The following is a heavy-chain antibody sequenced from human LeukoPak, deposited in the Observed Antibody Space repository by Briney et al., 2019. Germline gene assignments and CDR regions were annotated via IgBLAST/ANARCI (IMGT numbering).Heavy chain of an antibody. CDR3: ATENILTGSFPDY. V-gene: IGHV4-39*01. D-gene: IGHD7-27*01. CDR1: GGSISSSSYY. Sequence: PSETLSLTCTVSGGSISSSSYYWGWIRQPPGKGLEWIGSIYYSGSTYYNPSLKSRVTISVDTSKNQFSLKLSSVTAADTAVYYCATENILTGSFPDYWGRGTLVTVSS. J-gene: IGHJ4*02. CDR2: IYYSGST.